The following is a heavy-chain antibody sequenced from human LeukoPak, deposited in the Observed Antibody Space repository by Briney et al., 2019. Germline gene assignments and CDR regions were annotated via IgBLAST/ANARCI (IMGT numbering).Heavy chain of an antibody. CDR2: VDVSGGTT. J-gene: IGHJ4*02. V-gene: IGHV3-23*01. D-gene: IGHD4-23*01. Sequence: GGSLRLSWAASGFTFSSYFMSWVRQAPGEGLEWVSTVDVSGGTTYYADSVKGRFTIARDNSKNTLYLQMNSLRADDTAVYYCAKDQTPYSWGQGTLITVSS. CDR3: AKDQTPYS. CDR1: GFTFSSYF.